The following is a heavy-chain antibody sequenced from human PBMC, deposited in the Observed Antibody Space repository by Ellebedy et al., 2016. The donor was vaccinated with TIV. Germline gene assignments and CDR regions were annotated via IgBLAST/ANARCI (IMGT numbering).Heavy chain of an antibody. J-gene: IGHJ6*02. CDR2: IKEDGNEK. Sequence: GESLKISCAASGFTLSSYWMSWVRQAPGKGLEWVANIKEDGNEKYYVDSVKGRFTISRHNAKNSLYLQMNSLRAEDTAVYYFARGGGYHNMDPWGQGTTVTVSS. CDR1: GFTLSSYW. V-gene: IGHV3-7*03. CDR3: ARGGGYHNMDP. D-gene: IGHD3-10*01.